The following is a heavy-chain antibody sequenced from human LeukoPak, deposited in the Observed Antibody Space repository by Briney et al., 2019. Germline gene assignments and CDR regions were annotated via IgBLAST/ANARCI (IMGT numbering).Heavy chain of an antibody. J-gene: IGHJ4*02. V-gene: IGHV3-48*04. D-gene: IGHD6-13*01. CDR3: ARYSSSWYETSTKPYFDY. CDR2: INSRSSTI. Sequence: GGSLRLSCAASGFTFSTHDVNWVRQAPGKGLEWVSFINSRSSTIYYADSVKGRFTISRDNAKNSLYLQMNSLRAEDTAVYYCARYSSSWYETSTKPYFDYWGQGTLVTVSS. CDR1: GFTFSTHD.